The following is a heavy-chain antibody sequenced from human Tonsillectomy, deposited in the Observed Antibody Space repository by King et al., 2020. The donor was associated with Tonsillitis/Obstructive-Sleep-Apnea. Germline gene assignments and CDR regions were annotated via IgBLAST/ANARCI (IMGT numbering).Heavy chain of an antibody. J-gene: IGHJ6*03. CDR3: ARENDIVVVPAELDTYYYYYMDV. Sequence: VQLVESGGGLVQPGGSLRLSCAASGFTFSSYSMNWVRQAPGKGLEWVSYISSSSSTIYYADSVKGRFTISRDNAKNSLYLQMNSLRDEDTAVYYCARENDIVVVPAELDTYYYYYMDVWGKGTTVTVSS. D-gene: IGHD2-2*01. CDR1: GFTFSSYS. CDR2: ISSSSSTI. V-gene: IGHV3-48*02.